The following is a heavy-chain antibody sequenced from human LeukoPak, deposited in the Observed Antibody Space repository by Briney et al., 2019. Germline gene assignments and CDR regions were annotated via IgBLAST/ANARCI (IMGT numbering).Heavy chain of an antibody. CDR1: GFTLSSYS. CDR2: ISWDGGST. Sequence: PGGSLRLSCAASGFTLSSYSMNWVRQAPGKGLEWVSLISWDGGSTYYADSVKGRFTISRDNSKNSLYLQMNSLRAEDTALYYCAKASSGSYFLIGYWGQGTLVTVSS. D-gene: IGHD1-26*01. CDR3: AKASSGSYFLIGY. J-gene: IGHJ4*02. V-gene: IGHV3-43D*04.